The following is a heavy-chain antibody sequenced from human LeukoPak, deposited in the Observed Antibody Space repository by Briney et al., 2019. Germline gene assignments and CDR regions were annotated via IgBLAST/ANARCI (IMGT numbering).Heavy chain of an antibody. CDR3: ARGRDSSGHHYPDY. CDR1: GFSFSDHY. V-gene: IGHV3-72*01. CDR2: TRNKAKSYTT. J-gene: IGHJ4*02. Sequence: GGSLRLSCAASGFSFSDHYMDWVRQAPGKGLEWVGRTRNKAKSYTTQYAASVKGRFTISRDDSKNSMYLQVNSLKSEDTAVYYCARGRDSSGHHYPDYWGQGTLVTVSS. D-gene: IGHD3-22*01.